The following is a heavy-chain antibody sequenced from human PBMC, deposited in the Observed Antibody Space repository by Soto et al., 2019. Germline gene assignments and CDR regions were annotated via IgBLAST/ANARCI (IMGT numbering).Heavy chain of an antibody. CDR2: IIPIIGTA. Sequence: SVKVSCKASGGTFSSYAISWVRQAPGQGLEWMGGIIPIIGTANYAQKCQGRVTITADESTSTAYMELSSLRSEDTAVYYCASKIRADAFDIWGQGTMVTVSS. J-gene: IGHJ3*02. V-gene: IGHV1-69*13. CDR1: GGTFSSYA. CDR3: ASKIRADAFDI.